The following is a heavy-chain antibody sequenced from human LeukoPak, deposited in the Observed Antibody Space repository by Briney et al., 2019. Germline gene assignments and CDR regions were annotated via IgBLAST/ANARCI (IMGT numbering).Heavy chain of an antibody. CDR2: IKQDGSKK. V-gene: IGHV3-7*04. D-gene: IGHD5-24*01. J-gene: IGHJ4*02. Sequence: GGSLRLSCVASGFAFSSYWMTWVRQAPGKGLEWVANIKQDGSKKSYVDSVKGRFTISRDNAKNSLYLQMNSLRAEDTAIYYCTRVGYIDEGIDYWGQGTLVTVSS. CDR1: GFAFSSYW. CDR3: TRVGYIDEGIDY.